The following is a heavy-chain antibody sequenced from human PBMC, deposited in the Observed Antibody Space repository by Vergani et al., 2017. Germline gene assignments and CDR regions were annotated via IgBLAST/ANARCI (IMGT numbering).Heavy chain of an antibody. CDR3: AKEPKHEYTGYGHFDY. Sequence: EVQLLESGGGLAQPGGSLRLSCAASGFTFGTYAMSWVRQAPGKGLEWVSAISGSGGSTYYADSVKGRFTISRGNSKNTLYLQMNSLRAEDSAVYYCAKEPKHEYTGYGHFDYWGQGTLVTVSS. CDR1: GFTFGTYA. V-gene: IGHV3-23*01. CDR2: ISGSGGST. J-gene: IGHJ4*02. D-gene: IGHD5-12*01.